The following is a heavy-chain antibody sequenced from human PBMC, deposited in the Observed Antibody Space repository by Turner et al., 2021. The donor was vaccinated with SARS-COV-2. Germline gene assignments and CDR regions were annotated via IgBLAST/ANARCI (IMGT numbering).Heavy chain of an antibody. CDR1: GYTLIELS. V-gene: IGHV1-24*01. CDR3: ATGYAYCGGDCSIHY. Sequence: QVQLVQSGAEVEKRGASVKVPGKVSGYTLIELSMHWVRQAPGKGLEWMGGFDPEDGETSYAQKFQGRVTMTEDTTTDTAYMELSSRRSEDTAVYYCATGYAYCGGDCSIHYWGQGTLVTVSS. J-gene: IGHJ4*02. CDR2: FDPEDGET. D-gene: IGHD2-21*02.